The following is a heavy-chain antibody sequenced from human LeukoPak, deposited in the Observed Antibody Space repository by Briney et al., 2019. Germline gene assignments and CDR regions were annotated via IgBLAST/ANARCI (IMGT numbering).Heavy chain of an antibody. V-gene: IGHV3-20*04. D-gene: IGHD4-17*01. CDR1: GFTFDDYG. CDR3: ARAPMTTVTPNFDY. J-gene: IGHJ4*02. CDR2: INWNGGST. Sequence: RAGGSLRLSCAASGFTFDDYGMSWVRQAPGKGLEWVSGINWNGGSTGYADSVKGRFTISRDNAKNSLYLQMNSLRAEDTAVYYCARAPMTTVTPNFDYWGQGTLVTVSS.